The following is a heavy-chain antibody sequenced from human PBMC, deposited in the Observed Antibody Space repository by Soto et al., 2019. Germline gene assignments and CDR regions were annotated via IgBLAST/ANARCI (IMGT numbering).Heavy chain of an antibody. CDR3: ASGSGRAPYYYYYGMDV. Sequence: SETLSLTCTVSGGSISSSSYYWGWIRQPPGKGLEWIGSIYYSGSTYYNPSLKSRVTISVDTSKNQFSLKLSSVTAADTAVYYCASGSGRAPYYYYYGMDVWGQGTTVTVSS. CDR1: GGSISSSSYY. CDR2: IYYSGST. D-gene: IGHD2-8*02. J-gene: IGHJ6*02. V-gene: IGHV4-39*01.